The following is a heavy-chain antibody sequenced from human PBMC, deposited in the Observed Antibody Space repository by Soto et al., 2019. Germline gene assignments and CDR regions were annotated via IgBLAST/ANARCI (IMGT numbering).Heavy chain of an antibody. CDR2: IYPGDSDT. Sequence: GESLKISCKGSGYSFTSYWIGWVRQMPGKGLEWMGIIYPGDSDTRYSPSFQGQVTISADKSISTAYLQWSSLKASDTAMYYCATTSAAGKYYYGMDVWGQGATVTVSS. V-gene: IGHV5-51*01. CDR3: ATTSAAGKYYYGMDV. CDR1: GYSFTSYW. J-gene: IGHJ6*02. D-gene: IGHD6-13*01.